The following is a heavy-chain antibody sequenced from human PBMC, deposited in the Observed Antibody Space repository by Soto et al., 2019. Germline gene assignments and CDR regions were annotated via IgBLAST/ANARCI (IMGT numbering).Heavy chain of an antibody. CDR1: GGSISSYY. CDR2: IYYSGST. CDR3: ARRYCSGGSCYLYFDY. D-gene: IGHD2-15*01. J-gene: IGHJ4*02. V-gene: IGHV4-59*08. Sequence: SETLSLTCTASGGSISSYYWSWIRQPPGKGLEWIGYIYYSGSTNYNPSLKSRVTISVDTSKNQFSLKLSSVTAADTAVYYCARRYCSGGSCYLYFDYWGQGTLVTVSS.